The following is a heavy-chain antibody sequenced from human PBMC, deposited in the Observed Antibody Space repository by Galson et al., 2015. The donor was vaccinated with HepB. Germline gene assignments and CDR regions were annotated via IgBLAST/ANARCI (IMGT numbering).Heavy chain of an antibody. D-gene: IGHD7-27*01. CDR1: GYTFITYG. CDR3: ARVMEDWGYGGWGSDWFDP. Sequence: SVKVSCKASGYTFITYGISWVRQAPGQGLEWMGGISAYNGKTNYAQKLQGRVTMTTDTSTSTAYMELRSLRSDDTAVYYCARVMEDWGYGGWGSDWFDPWGQGTLVTVSS. J-gene: IGHJ5*02. CDR2: ISAYNGKT. V-gene: IGHV1-18*01.